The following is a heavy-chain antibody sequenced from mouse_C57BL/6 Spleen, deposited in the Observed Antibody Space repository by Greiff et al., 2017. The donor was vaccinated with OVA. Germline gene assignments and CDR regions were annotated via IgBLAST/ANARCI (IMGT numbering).Heavy chain of an antibody. CDR1: GFSFNTYA. CDR3: ERTGTEYFDY. J-gene: IGHJ2*01. CDR2: IRSKSNNYAT. Sequence: EVQLQESGGGLVQPKGSLKLSCAASGFSFNTYAMNWVRQAPGKGLEWVARIRSKSNNYATYYADSVKDRFTISRDDSESMLYLQMNNLKTEDTAMYYCERTGTEYFDYWGQGTTLTVSS. V-gene: IGHV10-1*01. D-gene: IGHD4-1*01.